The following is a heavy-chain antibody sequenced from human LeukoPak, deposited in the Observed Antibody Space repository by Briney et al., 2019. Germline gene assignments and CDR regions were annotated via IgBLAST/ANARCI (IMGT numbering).Heavy chain of an antibody. CDR3: ARDRGYSYGSDY. CDR1: GFTFSNYA. D-gene: IGHD5-18*01. CDR2: IYHSGST. V-gene: IGHV4-38-2*02. Sequence: GSLRLSCAASGFTFSNYAMNWVRQAPGKGLEWIGSIYHSGSTYYNPSLKSRVTISVDTSKNQFSLKLSSVTAADTAVYYCARDRGYSYGSDYWGQGTLVTVSS. J-gene: IGHJ4*02.